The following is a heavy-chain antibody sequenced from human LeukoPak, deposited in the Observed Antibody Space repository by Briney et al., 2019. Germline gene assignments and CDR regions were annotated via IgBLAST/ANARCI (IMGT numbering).Heavy chain of an antibody. CDR2: ISSSSSFI. CDR3: ARDNSEGQWLVGNWFDP. V-gene: IGHV3-21*01. Sequence: GGSLRLSCAASGFTFSSYWMHWVRQAPGKGLEWVSSISSSSSFIYYADSVKGRFTISRDNARNSLYLQVNSLRAEDTAVYYCARDNSEGQWLVGNWFDPWGQGTLVTVSS. CDR1: GFTFSSYW. J-gene: IGHJ5*02. D-gene: IGHD6-19*01.